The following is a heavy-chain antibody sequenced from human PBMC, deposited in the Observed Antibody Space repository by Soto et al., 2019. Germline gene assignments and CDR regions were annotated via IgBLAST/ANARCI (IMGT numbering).Heavy chain of an antibody. Sequence: QVQLHQWGAGLLKPSETLSLTCAVYGGSFSGYYWSWIRQPPGKGLEWIGEINHSGSTNYNPSLRSRVTISVDMSKNQISLKLNSVTAADTAVYYCARGRIHYYGSGSYGYWGQGTLVTVSS. J-gene: IGHJ4*02. CDR3: ARGRIHYYGSGSYGY. CDR2: INHSGST. CDR1: GGSFSGYY. D-gene: IGHD3-10*01. V-gene: IGHV4-34*01.